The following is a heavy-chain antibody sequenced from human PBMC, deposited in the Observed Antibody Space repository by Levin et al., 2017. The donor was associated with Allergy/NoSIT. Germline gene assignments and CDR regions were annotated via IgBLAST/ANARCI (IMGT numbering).Heavy chain of an antibody. V-gene: IGHV4-59*01. CDR1: GGSISSYY. Sequence: SQTLSLTCTVSGGSISSYYWSWIRQPPGKGLEWIGYIYYSGSTNYNPSLKSRVTISVDTSKNQFSLKLSSVTAADTAVYYCARCGGSAHWYFDLWGRGTLVTVSS. CDR2: IYYSGST. D-gene: IGHD3-10*01. J-gene: IGHJ2*01. CDR3: ARCGGSAHWYFDL.